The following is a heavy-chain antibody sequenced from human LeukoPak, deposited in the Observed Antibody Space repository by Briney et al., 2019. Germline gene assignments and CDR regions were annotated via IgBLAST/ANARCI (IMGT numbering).Heavy chain of an antibody. J-gene: IGHJ3*02. CDR2: ISGSGGST. D-gene: IGHD6-13*01. CDR3: AKLYSSSWYRDDAFDI. CDR1: GFTFSSYA. V-gene: IGHV3-23*01. Sequence: PGGSLRLXCAASGFTFSSYAMSWVRQAPGKGLEWVSAISGSGGSTYYADSVKGRFTISRDNSKNTLYLQMNSLRAEDTAVYYCAKLYSSSWYRDDAFDIWGQGTMVTVSS.